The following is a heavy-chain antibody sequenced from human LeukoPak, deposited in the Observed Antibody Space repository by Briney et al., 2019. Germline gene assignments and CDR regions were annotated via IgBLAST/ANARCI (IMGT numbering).Heavy chain of an antibody. CDR3: AKDGGSGILY. CDR2: ISASGNPM. J-gene: IGHJ4*02. D-gene: IGHD3-10*01. Sequence: PGGSLRLSCAASGFTFSNYEMNWVRQAPGKGLEWISYISASGNPMFYADSVKGRFTISRDNAKNSLYLQMNSLRAEDTDIYYCAKDGGSGILYWGQGTLVTVSS. CDR1: GFTFSNYE. V-gene: IGHV3-48*03.